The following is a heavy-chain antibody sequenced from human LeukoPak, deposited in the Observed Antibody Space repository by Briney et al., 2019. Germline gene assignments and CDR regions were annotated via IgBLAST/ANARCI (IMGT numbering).Heavy chain of an antibody. V-gene: IGHV1-2*02. CDR3: ARAYCSSTSCYYYYYYMDV. CDR2: INPNSGGT. D-gene: IGHD2-2*01. J-gene: IGHJ6*03. CDR1: GYTFTGCY. Sequence: ASVKVSCKASGYTFTGCYMHWVRQAPGQGLEWMGWINPNSGGTNYAQKFQGRVTMTRDTSISTAYMELSRLRSDDTAVYYCARAYCSSTSCYYYYYYMDVWGKGTTVTVSS.